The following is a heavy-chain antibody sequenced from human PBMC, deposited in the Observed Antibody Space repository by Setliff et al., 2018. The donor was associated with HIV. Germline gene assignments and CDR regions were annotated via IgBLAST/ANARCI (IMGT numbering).Heavy chain of an antibody. D-gene: IGHD6-6*01. J-gene: IGHJ4*02. CDR3: ARGMDDSRSSVWYY. Sequence: ASVKVSCKASGYTFASFGISWVRQAPGQGPEWVGWIGDDNGIPSYAQKLRDRVTLTADTSTKTVFMELRSQRSDDTAVYYCARGMDDSRSSVWYYWGQGTLVTVS. CDR2: IGDDNGIP. CDR1: GYTFASFG. V-gene: IGHV1-18*01.